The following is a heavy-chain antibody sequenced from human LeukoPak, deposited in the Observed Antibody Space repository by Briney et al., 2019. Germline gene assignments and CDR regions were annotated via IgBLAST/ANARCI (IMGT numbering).Heavy chain of an antibody. D-gene: IGHD4-17*01. CDR3: ARDPGGDYGLDY. Sequence: GGSLRLSCAASGFPFSTYGMRWVRQAAGKGLEWVALIWYDGNNEYYADSVKGRFTISRDNSKNTVYLQMNSLRAEDTAVYSCARDPGGDYGLDYWGQGTLVTVSS. CDR2: IWYDGNNE. J-gene: IGHJ4*02. V-gene: IGHV3-33*08. CDR1: GFPFSTYG.